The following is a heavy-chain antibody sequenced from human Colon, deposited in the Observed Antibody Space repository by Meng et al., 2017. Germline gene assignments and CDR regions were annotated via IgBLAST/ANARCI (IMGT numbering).Heavy chain of an antibody. CDR1: GGYVSSGSYY. CDR3: ARGPLDY. CDR2: IYYTGSS. J-gene: IGHJ4*02. Sequence: GQLVEGGPGLVRRSETLSHTCSVSGGYVSSGSYYWNWVRRPPGKGLEWMGYIYYTGSSNYNPSLRSRVTISVDTSKNQFALKLSSVTAADPDVYYCARGPLDYWGQGTLVTVSS. V-gene: IGHV4-61*01.